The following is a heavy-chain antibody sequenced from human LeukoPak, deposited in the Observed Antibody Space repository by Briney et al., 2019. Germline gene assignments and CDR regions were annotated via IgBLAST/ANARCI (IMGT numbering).Heavy chain of an antibody. D-gene: IGHD3-3*01. J-gene: IGHJ6*02. CDR3: ARGLIYDFWSGYYYGIDV. Sequence: GGSLRLSWAASGFTFSDYYMSWIRQAPGKGLEWVSYISSSGSTIYYADSVKGRFTISRDNAKNSLCLQMNSLRAEDTAVYYCARGLIYDFWSGYYYGIDVWGQGTTVTVSS. CDR2: ISSSGSTI. V-gene: IGHV3-11*01. CDR1: GFTFSDYY.